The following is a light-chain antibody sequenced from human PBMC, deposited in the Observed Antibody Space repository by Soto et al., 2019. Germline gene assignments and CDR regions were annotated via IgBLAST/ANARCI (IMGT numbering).Light chain of an antibody. J-gene: IGLJ2*01. CDR3: SSYAGSNNFGV. CDR2: EVS. Sequence: QFVLTQPPSASGSPGQSVTISCTGTSSDVGGYNYVSWYQQHPGKAPKLMIYEVSKRPSGVPDRFSGSKSGNTASLTVSGLQAEDEADYYCSSYAGSNNFGVFGGGTKLTVL. CDR1: SSDVGGYNY. V-gene: IGLV2-8*01.